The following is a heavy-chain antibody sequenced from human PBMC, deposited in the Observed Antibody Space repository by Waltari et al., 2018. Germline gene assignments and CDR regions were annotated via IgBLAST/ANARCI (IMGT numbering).Heavy chain of an antibody. Sequence: QVQLVQSGAEVTKPGASVQVSCKASGYTFPGYYMPWGRPAPGQGLEWMGWINPNSGGTNYAQKFQGRVTMTRDTSISTAYMELSRLRSDDTAVYYCARDYYDSSGYYFDYWGQGTLVTVSS. CDR3: ARDYYDSSGYYFDY. J-gene: IGHJ4*02. D-gene: IGHD3-22*01. CDR2: INPNSGGT. CDR1: GYTFPGYY. V-gene: IGHV1-2*02.